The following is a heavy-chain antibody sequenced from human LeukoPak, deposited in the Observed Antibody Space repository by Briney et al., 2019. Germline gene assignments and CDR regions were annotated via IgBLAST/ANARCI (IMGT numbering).Heavy chain of an antibody. D-gene: IGHD6-13*01. CDR1: GFTFDDYG. J-gene: IGHJ3*02. Sequence: GGSLRLSCAASGFTFDDYGMSWVRQAPGKGLEWVSGINWNGGRAGHADSVKGRFTISRDNAKNSLYLQMNSLRAEDTALYYCARTIAGNAFDIWGQGTMVTVSS. V-gene: IGHV3-20*04. CDR3: ARTIAGNAFDI. CDR2: INWNGGRA.